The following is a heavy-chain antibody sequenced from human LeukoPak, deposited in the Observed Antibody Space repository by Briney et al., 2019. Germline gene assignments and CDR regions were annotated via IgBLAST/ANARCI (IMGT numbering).Heavy chain of an antibody. V-gene: IGHV3-74*01. CDR1: GLAFSAYK. D-gene: IGHD4-17*01. Sequence: GSMRLSCAASGLAFSAYKMHWVRQAPRKGLVWVSRISTDGYTTDYADFVQGRFTASRDNTKNTWSLEMNSLRAEDTAVYYCAKDGESGRGNPRVDWFDSWGQGTLVTVSS. CDR2: ISTDGYTT. J-gene: IGHJ5*01. CDR3: AKDGESGRGNPRVDWFDS.